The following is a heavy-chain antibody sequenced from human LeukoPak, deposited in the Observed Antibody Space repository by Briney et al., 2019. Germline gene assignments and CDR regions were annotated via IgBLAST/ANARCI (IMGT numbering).Heavy chain of an antibody. CDR2: INSDGSST. CDR1: GFTFSSYW. D-gene: IGHD3-22*01. CDR3: ARDQYYYDSSGYYSSYYFDY. J-gene: IGHJ4*02. Sequence: GGSLRPSCAASGFTFSSYWMHWVRQAPGKGLVWVSRINSDGSSTSYADSVKGRFTISRDNAKNTLYLQMNSLRAEDTAVYYCARDQYYYDSSGYYSSYYFDYWGQGTLVTVSS. V-gene: IGHV3-74*01.